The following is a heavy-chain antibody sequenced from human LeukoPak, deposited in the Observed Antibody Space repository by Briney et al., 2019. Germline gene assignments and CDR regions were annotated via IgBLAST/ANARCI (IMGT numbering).Heavy chain of an antibody. CDR2: ISHSGST. Sequence: SETLSLTCALYGGSFSGFWWDWIRQPPGKGLEWIGEISHSGSTNYNPSLKSRVTISVDTSKNQFSLKLSSVTAADTAVYYCARGQWGSSHWGQGTLVTVSS. J-gene: IGHJ4*02. CDR3: ARGQWGSSH. D-gene: IGHD6-6*01. CDR1: GGSFSGFW. V-gene: IGHV4-34*01.